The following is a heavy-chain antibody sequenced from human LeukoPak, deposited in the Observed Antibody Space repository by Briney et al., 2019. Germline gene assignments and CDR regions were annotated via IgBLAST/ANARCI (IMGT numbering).Heavy chain of an antibody. CDR3: ANHNIATFDY. D-gene: IGHD2-15*01. V-gene: IGHV3-23*01. Sequence: PGGSLRLSCAASGFTFSTYAVSWVRQAPGKGLEWVSAISDTGGNTYYADSVKGRFTISRDNSKNTLHLQMNSLRAGDTAVYYCANHNIATFDYWGQGTLVTVSS. CDR1: GFTFSTYA. CDR2: ISDTGGNT. J-gene: IGHJ4*02.